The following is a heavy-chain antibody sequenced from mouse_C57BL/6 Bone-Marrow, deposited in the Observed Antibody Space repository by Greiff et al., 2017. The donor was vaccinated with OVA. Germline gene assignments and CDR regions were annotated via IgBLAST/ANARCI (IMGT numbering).Heavy chain of an antibody. Sequence: EVKVVESEGGLVQPGSSMKLSCTASGFTFSDYYMAWVRQVPEKGLEWVANINNDGSSTYYLDSLKSRFIISRDNANNILYLQMSSLKSEDTATYYCARGLPPMDYWGQGTSVTVSS. CDR3: ARGLPPMDY. V-gene: IGHV5-16*01. CDR2: INNDGSST. CDR1: GFTFSDYY. J-gene: IGHJ4*01. D-gene: IGHD2-4*01.